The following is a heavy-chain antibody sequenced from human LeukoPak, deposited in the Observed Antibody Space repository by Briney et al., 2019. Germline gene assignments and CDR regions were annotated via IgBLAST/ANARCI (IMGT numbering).Heavy chain of an antibody. D-gene: IGHD5-24*01. Sequence: SETLSLTFTVSGGSISSYYWSWIRQPPGKGLEWIGYIYYSGSTNYNPSLKSRVTISVDTSKNQFSLKLSSVTAADTAVYYCARERDGYPQYWGQGTLVTVSS. CDR2: IYYSGST. J-gene: IGHJ4*02. V-gene: IGHV4-59*01. CDR3: ARERDGYPQY. CDR1: GGSISSYY.